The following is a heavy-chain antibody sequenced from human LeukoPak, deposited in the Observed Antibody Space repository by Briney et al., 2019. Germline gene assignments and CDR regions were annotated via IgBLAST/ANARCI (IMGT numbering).Heavy chain of an antibody. Sequence: ASVKVSCKASGYIFTDYYMHWVRQASGQELGWMGRINPNSGNTGYAQEFQGRVTITRNTSISTAYMELSSLRSEDTAVYYCARDYSSSWYDAFDIWGQGTMVTVSS. D-gene: IGHD6-13*01. CDR3: ARDYSSSWYDAFDI. CDR1: GYIFTDYY. CDR2: INPNSGNT. V-gene: IGHV1/OR15-1*04. J-gene: IGHJ3*02.